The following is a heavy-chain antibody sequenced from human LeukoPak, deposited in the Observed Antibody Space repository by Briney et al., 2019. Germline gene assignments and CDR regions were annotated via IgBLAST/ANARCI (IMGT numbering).Heavy chain of an antibody. D-gene: IGHD3-22*01. CDR2: IHSSGST. CDR1: GVSTTDNF. V-gene: IGHV4-4*07. Sequence: SETLSLTCTLSGVSTTDNFWSWNRQPAGRGLEWIGRIHSSGSTNYNPSVKSRITVSLDTSKNQFSMKLSSVTAADTAVYYCATEGDRDSDVWYWCDSWGQGTLVTVSS. CDR3: ATEGDRDSDVWYWCDS. J-gene: IGHJ5*01.